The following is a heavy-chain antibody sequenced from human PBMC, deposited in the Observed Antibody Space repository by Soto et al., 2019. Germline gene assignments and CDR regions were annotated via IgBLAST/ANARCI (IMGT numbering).Heavy chain of an antibody. CDR3: ARAGVTPHFFDY. CDR2: FESGGSI. Sequence: GGSLRLSCAASGFTFSSYAMSWVRQAPGKGLDWVSVFESGGSIYYADSVKGRFIISRDYAKNTVYLQMNNLRAEDTAVYYCARAGVTPHFFDYWGQGTLVTVSS. CDR1: GFTFSSYA. J-gene: IGHJ4*02. D-gene: IGHD3-3*02. V-gene: IGHV3-23*01.